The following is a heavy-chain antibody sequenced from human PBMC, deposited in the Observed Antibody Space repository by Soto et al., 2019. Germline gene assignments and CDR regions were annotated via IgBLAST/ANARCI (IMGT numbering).Heavy chain of an antibody. CDR1: GFSLSTSGMC. CDR2: IDWDDDK. D-gene: IGHD6-6*01. CDR3: ARSYSSSAPDYYYGMDV. Sequence: AXGPTLVNPTQTLTLTCTFSGFSLSTSGMCVSWIRQPPGKALEWLALIDWDDDKYYSTSLKTRLTISKDTSKNQVVLTMTNMDPVDTATYYCARSYSSSAPDYYYGMDVWGQGTTVTVSS. V-gene: IGHV2-70*01. J-gene: IGHJ6*02.